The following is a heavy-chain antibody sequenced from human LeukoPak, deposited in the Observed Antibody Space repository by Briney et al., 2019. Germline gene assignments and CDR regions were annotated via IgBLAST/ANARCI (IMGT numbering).Heavy chain of an antibody. J-gene: IGHJ6*02. Sequence: GGSLGLSCAASGFTFDDYAMHWVRQAPGKGLEWVSGISWNSGSIGYADSVKGRFTISRDNAKNSLYLQMNSLRAEDTALYYCAKGRNSGSPQGGYYYYGMDVRGQGTTVTVSS. V-gene: IGHV3-9*01. CDR2: ISWNSGSI. CDR3: AKGRNSGSPQGGYYYYGMDV. D-gene: IGHD5-12*01. CDR1: GFTFDDYA.